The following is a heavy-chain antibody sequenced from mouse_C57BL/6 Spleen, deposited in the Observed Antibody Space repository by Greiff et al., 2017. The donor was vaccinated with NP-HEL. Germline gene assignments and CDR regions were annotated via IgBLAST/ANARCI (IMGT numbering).Heavy chain of an antibody. Sequence: VQLQESDAELVKPGASVKISCKASGYTFTDHTIHWMKQRPEQGLEWIGHIYPRDGSTKYNEKFKGKATLTADKSSSTAYMQLNSLTSEDSAVYFCARRGLLHAMDYWGQGTSVTVSS. CDR1: GYTFTDHT. V-gene: IGHV1-78*01. CDR3: ARRGLLHAMDY. D-gene: IGHD1-1*01. CDR2: IYPRDGST. J-gene: IGHJ4*01.